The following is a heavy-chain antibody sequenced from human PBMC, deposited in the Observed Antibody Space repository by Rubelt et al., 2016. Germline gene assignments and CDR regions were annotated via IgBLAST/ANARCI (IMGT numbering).Heavy chain of an antibody. J-gene: IGHJ5*02. CDR3: ARHREDIVVVPAAMEVWFDP. CDR2: INHSGST. V-gene: IGHV4-34*01. D-gene: IGHD2-2*01. Sequence: QVQLQQWGAGLLKPSETLSLTCAVYGGSFSGYYWSWIRQPPGKGLEWIGEINHSGSTNYNPSLKSWVTISVDTSKNQFSRRLSSVTAADTAVYYCARHREDIVVVPAAMEVWFDPWGQGTLVTVSS. CDR1: GGSFSGYY.